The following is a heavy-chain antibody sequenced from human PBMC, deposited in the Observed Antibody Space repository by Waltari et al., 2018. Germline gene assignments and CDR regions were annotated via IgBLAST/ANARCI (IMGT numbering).Heavy chain of an antibody. J-gene: IGHJ3*02. Sequence: QVQLQQWGAGLLKPSETLSLTCAVYGGSFSGYYWSWIRQPTGKGLEWIGEINHSGSTNYNPSLKSRVTISVDTSKNQFSLKLSSVTAADTAVYYCARPSIYCTNGVCYTDAFDIWGQGTMVTVSS. CDR3: ARPSIYCTNGVCYTDAFDI. CDR2: INHSGST. V-gene: IGHV4-34*01. CDR1: GGSFSGYY. D-gene: IGHD2-8*01.